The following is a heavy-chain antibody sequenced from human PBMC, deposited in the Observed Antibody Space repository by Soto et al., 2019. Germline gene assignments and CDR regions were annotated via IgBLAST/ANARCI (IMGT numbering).Heavy chain of an antibody. J-gene: IGHJ4*02. D-gene: IGHD3-10*01. V-gene: IGHV1-46*01. CDR3: ARGRASGSYYLLDY. CDR1: GNSFTTYY. Sequence: ASVKVSCKASGNSFTTYYMHWVRQAPGQGLEWMGIINPSGGRTTYAQKFQGRVTMTRDTSTSTFHMEVSSLRSDDTAVYYCARGRASGSYYLLDYWGQGTLVTVSS. CDR2: INPSGGRT.